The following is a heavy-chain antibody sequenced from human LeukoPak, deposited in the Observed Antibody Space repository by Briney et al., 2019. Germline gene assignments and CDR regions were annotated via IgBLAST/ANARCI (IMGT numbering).Heavy chain of an antibody. CDR2: IKQDGNEK. CDR3: AELGITMIGGV. J-gene: IGHJ6*04. Sequence: GGSLRLSCAASGFNFRIYWMSWVRQAPGKGLEWVANIKQDGNEKYYMDSVKGRFTISRDNAKNSLDLQLNNLRAEDTAVYYCAELGITMIGGVWGKGTTVTISS. CDR1: GFNFRIYW. V-gene: IGHV3-7*01. D-gene: IGHD3-10*02.